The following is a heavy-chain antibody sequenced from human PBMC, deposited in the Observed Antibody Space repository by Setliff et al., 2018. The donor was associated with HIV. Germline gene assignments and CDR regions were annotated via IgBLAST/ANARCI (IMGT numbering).Heavy chain of an antibody. J-gene: IGHJ6*03. CDR2: MNPNSGNT. Sequence: ASVKVSCKASGYTFGSYDINWVRQATGQGLEWMGWMNPNSGNTGCAQKFQGRVTMTRDTSISTAYMELNNLKFEDTAVYYCASARRDSYDRGRRNHYYIDVWGKGTTVTVSS. D-gene: IGHD3-22*01. CDR3: ASARRDSYDRGRRNHYYIDV. V-gene: IGHV1-8*02. CDR1: GYTFGSYD.